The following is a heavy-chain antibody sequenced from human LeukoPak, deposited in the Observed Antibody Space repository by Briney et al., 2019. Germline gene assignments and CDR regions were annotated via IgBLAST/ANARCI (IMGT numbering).Heavy chain of an antibody. J-gene: IGHJ4*02. CDR1: GGSISSYY. D-gene: IGHD3-22*01. CDR2: ICYSGST. V-gene: IGHV4-59*12. Sequence: SETLSLTCTVSGGSISSYYWSWIRQPPGKGLEWIGYICYSGSTNYNPSLKSRVTISVDTSKNQFSLKLSSVTAADTAVYYCARVRGYYDSSGYDYWGQGTLVTVSS. CDR3: ARVRGYYDSSGYDY.